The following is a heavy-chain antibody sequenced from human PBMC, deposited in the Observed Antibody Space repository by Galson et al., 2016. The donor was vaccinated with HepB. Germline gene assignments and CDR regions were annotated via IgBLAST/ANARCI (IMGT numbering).Heavy chain of an antibody. D-gene: IGHD2-15*01. J-gene: IGHJ2*01. CDR1: GHTFSNYA. CDR2: IYPGDPET. V-gene: IGHV5-51*01. CDR3: ATRTRSGGYWYFDL. Sequence: QSGAEVKNPGESLKISCQASGHTFSNYAVAWVRQMPGQGLEWVGVIYPGDPETRYGPSFEGQVTISADKSTSTAFLHWSNLKASDTAIYYCATRTRSGGYWYFDLWGRGTLITVSS.